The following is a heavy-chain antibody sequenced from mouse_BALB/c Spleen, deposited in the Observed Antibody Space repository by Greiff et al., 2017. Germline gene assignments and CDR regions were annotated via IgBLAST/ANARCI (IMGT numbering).Heavy chain of an antibody. CDR3: ARDLTDGDYAMDY. CDR1: GYSLTNYG. J-gene: IGHJ4*01. D-gene: IGHD1-1*02. CDR2: IWAGGST. V-gene: IGHV2-9*02. Sequence: VQLQQSGPGLVAPSQSLSITCTVSGYSLTNYGVHWVRQPPGQGLEWLGVIWAGGSTNYNSALMSRLSISKENSKSQVCLKMNSLQTDDTAMYYCARDLTDGDYAMDYWGQGTSVTVSS.